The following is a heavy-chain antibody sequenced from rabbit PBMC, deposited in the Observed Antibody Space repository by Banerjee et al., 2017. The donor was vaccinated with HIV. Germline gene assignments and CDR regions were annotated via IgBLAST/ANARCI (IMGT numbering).Heavy chain of an antibody. CDR1: GFSFSNGYV. V-gene: IGHV1S45*01. J-gene: IGHJ4*01. Sequence: QEQLEESGGDLVKPEGSLTLTCTASGFSFSNGYVMCWVRQAPGRGLEWIACINTISGDTVYATWAKGRFTISKASWTTVTLQMTSLTAADTASYFCARDGSSYYTFNLWGQGTLVTVS. CDR3: ARDGSSYYTFNL. CDR2: INTISGDT. D-gene: IGHD8-1*01.